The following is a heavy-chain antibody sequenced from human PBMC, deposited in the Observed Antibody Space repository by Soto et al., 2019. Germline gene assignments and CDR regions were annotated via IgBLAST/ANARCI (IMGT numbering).Heavy chain of an antibody. Sequence: QVQLQQWGAGLLKPSETLSLTCAVYGGSFSGYYWSWIRQSPGKGLEWIGEVNHSGNTNQNPSLKSRVTISVDTSKNQFSLKLRSVTAADTAVYYCARGISMILAVQGDASDKYYFDSWGRGTLLTVSS. CDR3: ARGISMILAVQGDASDKYYFDS. CDR1: GGSFSGYY. D-gene: IGHD3-22*01. J-gene: IGHJ4*02. V-gene: IGHV4-34*01. CDR2: VNHSGNT.